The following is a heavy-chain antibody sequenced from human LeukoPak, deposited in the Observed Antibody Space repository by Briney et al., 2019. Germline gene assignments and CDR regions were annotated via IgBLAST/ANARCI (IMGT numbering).Heavy chain of an antibody. J-gene: IGHJ6*03. V-gene: IGHV1-18*01. Sequence: ASVKVSCKASGYTFTSYGISWVRQAPGQGLEWMGWISAYNGNTNYAQKLQGRVTMTTDTSTSTAYMELSRLRSDDTAVYYCARGNGLRFLEWLEGYYYYYMDVWGKGTTVTVSS. CDR1: GYTFTSYG. D-gene: IGHD3-3*01. CDR3: ARGNGLRFLEWLEGYYYYYMDV. CDR2: ISAYNGNT.